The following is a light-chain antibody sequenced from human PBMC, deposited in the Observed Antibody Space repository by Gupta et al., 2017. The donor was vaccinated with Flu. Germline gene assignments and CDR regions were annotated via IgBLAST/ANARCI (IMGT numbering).Light chain of an antibody. V-gene: IGKV3-15*01. CDR3: QQYYTWPYT. Sequence: EIVMTQSPATLSVSPGERATLSCRASQSISSNLAWYQQKPGQAPRLLMYGASTRAAGLPARFSGSGSGTGFTLTISSLQSEDFALYYCQQYYTWPYTFGQGTKMEIK. CDR1: QSISSN. CDR2: GAS. J-gene: IGKJ2*01.